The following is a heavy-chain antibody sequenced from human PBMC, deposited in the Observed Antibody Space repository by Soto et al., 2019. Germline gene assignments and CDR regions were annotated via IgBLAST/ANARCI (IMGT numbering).Heavy chain of an antibody. V-gene: IGHV1-69*13. CDR1: GGTFSSYA. J-gene: IGHJ5*02. CDR3: ARSPPKANWFDP. CDR2: IVPIFGTA. Sequence: SVKVSCKASGGTFSSYAISWVRQAPGQGLEWMGGIVPIFGTANYAQKFQGRVTITADESTSTAYMELSSLRSEDTAVYYCARSPPKANWFDPWGQGTLVTVSS.